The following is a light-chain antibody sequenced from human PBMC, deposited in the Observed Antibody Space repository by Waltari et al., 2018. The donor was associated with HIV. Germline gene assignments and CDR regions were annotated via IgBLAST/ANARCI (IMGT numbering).Light chain of an antibody. CDR1: SYNIGRHY. CDR2: RSN. CDR3: EAWDDSLSGPV. J-gene: IGLJ3*02. Sequence: QSLLTQPPSASGTPGQRVTISCSGSSYNIGRHYVYWYQQLPGTAPKLLIYRSNQRPSGVPDRCSGSKSGTSASLAISGLRSEDEADYYCEAWDDSLSGPVFGGGTKLTVL. V-gene: IGLV1-47*01.